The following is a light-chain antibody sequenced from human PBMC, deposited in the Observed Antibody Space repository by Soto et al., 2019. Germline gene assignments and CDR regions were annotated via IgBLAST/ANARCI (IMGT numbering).Light chain of an antibody. V-gene: IGKV3-11*01. CDR1: QSVSSY. CDR2: DAS. Sequence: IVLTQSPATLSLSPGERATLSCRASQSVSSYLAWYQQKPGQAPRLLIYDASNRATGIPARFSGSGSGADFTLTISSLEPEDFAVYYCQQRINWPPTFGQGTRLEIK. J-gene: IGKJ5*01. CDR3: QQRINWPPT.